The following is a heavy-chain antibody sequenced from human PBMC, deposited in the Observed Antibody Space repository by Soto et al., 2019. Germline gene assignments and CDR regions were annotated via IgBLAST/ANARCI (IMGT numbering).Heavy chain of an antibody. CDR2: INPNGGVT. D-gene: IGHD5-12*01. Sequence: QVQLVQSGAEVKRPGASVTVSCRSSGDTFNDYYIHWVRQAPGQGLEWMGWINPNGGVTKYAQKFQGWVSMTRDTSIRTVYMQLSRPRSDDTAVYYCARESGGATATLDYYYFYMDVWGTGTTVTVSS. CDR3: ARESGGATATLDYYYFYMDV. J-gene: IGHJ6*03. V-gene: IGHV1-2*04. CDR1: GDTFNDYY.